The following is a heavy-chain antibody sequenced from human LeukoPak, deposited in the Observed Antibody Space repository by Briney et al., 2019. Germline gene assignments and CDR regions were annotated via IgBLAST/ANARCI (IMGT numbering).Heavy chain of an antibody. D-gene: IGHD3-10*01. J-gene: IGHJ4*02. Sequence: GASVKVSCKSSGYTLSSYYIHWVRQAPGQGLEWMGVINPSGGSTTYAQKFQGRVTMTRDTSTSTVYMDLSSLRSEDTAVYYCARESLPYYYGSGNYYNSFDYWGQGTLITVSS. CDR1: GYTLSSYY. V-gene: IGHV1-46*01. CDR2: INPSGGST. CDR3: ARESLPYYYGSGNYYNSFDY.